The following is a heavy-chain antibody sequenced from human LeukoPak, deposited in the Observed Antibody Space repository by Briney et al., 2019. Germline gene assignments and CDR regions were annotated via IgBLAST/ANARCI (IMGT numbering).Heavy chain of an antibody. CDR1: GGSISSYY. J-gene: IGHJ2*01. CDR2: IYYSGST. CDR3: ARDPGRRYFDL. Sequence: TETLSLTCTVSGGSISSYYWSWIRQPPGKGLEWIGYIYYSGSTNYNPSLKSRVTISVDTSKNQFSLKLSSVTAADTAVYYCARDPGRRYFDLWGRGTLVTVSS. V-gene: IGHV4-59*01.